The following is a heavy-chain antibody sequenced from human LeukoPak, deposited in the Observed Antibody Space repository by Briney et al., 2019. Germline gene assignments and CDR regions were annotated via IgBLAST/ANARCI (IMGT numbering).Heavy chain of an antibody. CDR3: TRLALGSSSSPDY. CDR1: GYSFTFYW. J-gene: IGHJ4*02. Sequence: GESLKISCKGSGYSFTFYWIGWVRQMPGKGLEWMGIIYPGDSDTRYSPSFQGQVTISVDKPINTAYLQWSSLEASDTAMYYCTRLALGSSSSPDYWGQGTLVTVSS. V-gene: IGHV5-51*01. CDR2: IYPGDSDT. D-gene: IGHD6-6*01.